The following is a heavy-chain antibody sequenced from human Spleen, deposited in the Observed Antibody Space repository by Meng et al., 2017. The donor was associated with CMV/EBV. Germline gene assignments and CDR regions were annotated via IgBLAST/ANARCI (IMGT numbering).Heavy chain of an antibody. Sequence: SETLSLTCTVSGGSISSGSYYWGWIRQPPGKGLEWTGNVYYNGTTYYNPSLKSRVTISMDTSKNRFSLKLSSVTAADTAVYYCARDKTRYYYGSGSPYQDYWGQGTLVTVSS. CDR3: ARDKTRYYYGSGSPYQDY. D-gene: IGHD3-10*01. CDR1: GGSISSGSYY. CDR2: VYYNGTT. J-gene: IGHJ4*02. V-gene: IGHV4-39*07.